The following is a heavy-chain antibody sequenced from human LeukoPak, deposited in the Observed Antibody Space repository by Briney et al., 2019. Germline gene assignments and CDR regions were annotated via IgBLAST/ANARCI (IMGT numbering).Heavy chain of an antibody. J-gene: IGHJ6*02. Sequence: GGSLRLSCAASGFTFSSYAMSWVRQAPGKGLEWVSAISGSGGSTYYADSVKGRFTISRDNSKNTLYLQMNSLRAEDTAVYYCASIAVADPYYYYGMDVWGQGTTVTVSS. CDR1: GFTFSSYA. CDR2: ISGSGGST. CDR3: ASIAVADPYYYYGMDV. D-gene: IGHD6-19*01. V-gene: IGHV3-23*01.